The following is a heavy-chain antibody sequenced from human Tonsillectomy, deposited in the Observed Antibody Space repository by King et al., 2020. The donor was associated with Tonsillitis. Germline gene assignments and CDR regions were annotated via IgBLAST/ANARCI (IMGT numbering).Heavy chain of an antibody. D-gene: IGHD3-22*01. CDR1: GFTFSDYY. CDR2: ISSSGSTI. CDR3: SGESYYYDSSGYYYYYGMDV. Sequence: VQLVESGGGLVKPGGSLRLSCAASGFTFSDYYMSWIRQAPGKGLEWVSYISSSGSTIYYADSVKGRFTISRDNAKNSLYLQMNSLRAEDTDVYYFSGESYYYDSSGYYYYYGMDVWGQGTTVTVSS. J-gene: IGHJ6*02. V-gene: IGHV3-11*01.